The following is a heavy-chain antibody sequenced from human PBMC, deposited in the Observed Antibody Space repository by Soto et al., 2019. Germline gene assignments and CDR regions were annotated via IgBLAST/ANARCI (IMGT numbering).Heavy chain of an antibody. CDR3: ARGVLH. CDR2: ISYSGST. Sequence: QVQLQESGTGLVKPSQNLSLTCTVSGGSISSGGYYWSWIRQHPRTGLEWIGHISYSGSTYYNTCLSSRVTISVDTSRNQFSRIVNSVTAADTAGYYCARGVLHWGQGTLVTVSS. J-gene: IGHJ4*01. V-gene: IGHV4-31*03. CDR1: GGSISSGGYY.